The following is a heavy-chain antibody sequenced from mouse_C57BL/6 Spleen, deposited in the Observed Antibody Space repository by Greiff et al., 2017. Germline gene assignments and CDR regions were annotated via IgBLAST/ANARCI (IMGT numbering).Heavy chain of an antibody. D-gene: IGHD2-2*01. CDR2: IYPGGGYT. J-gene: IGHJ2*01. CDR3: ARGGYDGEFDD. CDR1: GYTFTDYW. V-gene: IGHV1-63*01. Sequence: QVQLQQSGAELVRPGTSVTLSCKASGYTFTDYWIGWAKQRPGHGLEWIGDIYPGGGYTNYNEKFKGKATLTADKSSSTAYMQFSSLKSEDSAIYYCARGGYDGEFDDWGKGTTLTVSS.